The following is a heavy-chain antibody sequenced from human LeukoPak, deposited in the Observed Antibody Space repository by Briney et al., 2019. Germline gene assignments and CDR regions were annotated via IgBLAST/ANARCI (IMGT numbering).Heavy chain of an antibody. D-gene: IGHD3-22*01. CDR3: ASQAYDSSGYSPFGAFDI. J-gene: IGHJ3*02. Sequence: SVKVSCKASGGTFSSYAISWVRQAPGQGLEWMGGIIPIFGTANYAQKFQGRVTITADKSTSTAYMELSSLRSEDTAVYYCASQAYDSSGYSPFGAFDIWGQGTMVTVSS. CDR2: IIPIFGTA. CDR1: GGTFSSYA. V-gene: IGHV1-69*06.